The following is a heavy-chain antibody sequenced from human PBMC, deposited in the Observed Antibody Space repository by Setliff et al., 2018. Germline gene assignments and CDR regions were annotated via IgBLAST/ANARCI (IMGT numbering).Heavy chain of an antibody. J-gene: IGHJ4*02. Sequence: SETLSLTCTVPGGSISNYYWSWIRQSPGKGLEWIGFIYYNGRSDHNPSFQSRVTMSVDRSKNQFSLNLRAMTAADTAVYYCAREGGGSGWTPDSWGQGTLVTVSS. D-gene: IGHD6-19*01. CDR3: AREGGGSGWTPDS. CDR1: GGSISNYY. V-gene: IGHV4-59*01. CDR2: IYYNGRS.